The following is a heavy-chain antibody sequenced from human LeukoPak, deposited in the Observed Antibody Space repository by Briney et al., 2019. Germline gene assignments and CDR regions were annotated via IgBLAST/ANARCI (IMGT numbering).Heavy chain of an antibody. J-gene: IGHJ4*02. CDR1: GFTFSSYS. CDR2: ITSSSSYI. D-gene: IGHD2-15*01. CDR3: ARAVVVAATQDY. V-gene: IGHV3-21*06. Sequence: PGGSLGLSCAASGFTFSSYSMNWVRQAPGKGLEWVSSITSSSSYIYYADSVKGRFTISRDNAKNSLYLQMDSLRAEDTAVYYCARAVVVAATQDYWGQGTLVTVSS.